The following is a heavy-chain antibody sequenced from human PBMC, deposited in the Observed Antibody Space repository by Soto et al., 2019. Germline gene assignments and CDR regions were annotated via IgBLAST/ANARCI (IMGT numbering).Heavy chain of an antibody. CDR3: ARGRSSTSPYPIGY. D-gene: IGHD2-2*01. J-gene: IGHJ4*02. Sequence: QVQLQESGPGLVKPSQTLSLTCTVSGGSISSGGYYWSWIRQHPGKGLEWIGYIYYSGSTYYNPSLTSRVTISVDTSKNQFSLKLSSVTAADTAVYYCARGRSSTSPYPIGYWGQGNLVTVSS. CDR1: GGSISSGGYY. CDR2: IYYSGST. V-gene: IGHV4-31*03.